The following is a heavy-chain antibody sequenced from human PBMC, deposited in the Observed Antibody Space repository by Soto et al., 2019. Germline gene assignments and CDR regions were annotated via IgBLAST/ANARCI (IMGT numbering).Heavy chain of an antibody. CDR1: GGTFSSYA. J-gene: IGHJ6*02. D-gene: IGHD3-9*01. CDR2: IIRIFGTA. V-gene: IGHV1-69*12. CDR3: ARVVLTGYQAHYYYYGMDV. Sequence: QVQLVQSGAEVKKPGSSVKVSCKASGGTFSSYAISWVRQAPGQGLEWMGGIIRIFGTANYAQKFQGRVTITADESTSTAYMELSSLRSEDTAVYYCARVVLTGYQAHYYYYGMDVWGQGTTVTVSS.